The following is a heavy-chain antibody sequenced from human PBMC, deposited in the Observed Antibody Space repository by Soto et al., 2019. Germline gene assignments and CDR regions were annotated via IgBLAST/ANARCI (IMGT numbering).Heavy chain of an antibody. CDR2: IYSGGST. J-gene: IGHJ6*03. V-gene: IGHV3-66*01. D-gene: IGHD3-3*01. Sequence: GGSLRLSCAASGFTVSSNYMSWVRQAPGKGLEWVSVIYSGGSTYYADSVKGRFTISRDNSKNTLYLQMNSLRAEDTAVYYCARAFNYDFWSGYYKSYYYYYMDVWGKGTTVTVSS. CDR1: GFTVSSNY. CDR3: ARAFNYDFWSGYYKSYYYYYMDV.